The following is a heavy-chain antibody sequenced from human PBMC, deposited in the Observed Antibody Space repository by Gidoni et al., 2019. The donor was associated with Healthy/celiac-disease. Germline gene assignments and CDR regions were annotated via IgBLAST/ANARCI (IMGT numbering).Heavy chain of an antibody. J-gene: IGHJ5*02. D-gene: IGHD3-10*01. V-gene: IGHV4-4*07. Sequence: QVQLQASGPGLVKPSETLSLTCPVSGGSISSYYWSWIRPPAGKGLAWIGRIYTSGSTNYNPPRKSRVTMSVDTSKNQFSLKLSSVTAADTAVYYCARGINMVRGGKVGFDHWGQGTLVTVSS. CDR3: ARGINMVRGGKVGFDH. CDR1: GGSISSYY. CDR2: IYTSGST.